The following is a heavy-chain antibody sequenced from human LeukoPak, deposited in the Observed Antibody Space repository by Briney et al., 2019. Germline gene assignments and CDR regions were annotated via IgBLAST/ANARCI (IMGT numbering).Heavy chain of an antibody. J-gene: IGHJ6*03. CDR2: IGGIDAGA. CDR1: GFTFNIYA. V-gene: IGHV3-23*01. D-gene: IGHD3-10*01. CDR3: ARVGTEVRGVIIIYYYYYMDV. Sequence: GGSLRLSCVASGFTFNIYAMSWVRQAPGKGLEWVSTIGGIDAGAYYADSVKGRFTISRDNAKNSLYLQMNSLRAEDTALYYCARVGTEVRGVIIIYYYYYMDVWGKGTTVTVSS.